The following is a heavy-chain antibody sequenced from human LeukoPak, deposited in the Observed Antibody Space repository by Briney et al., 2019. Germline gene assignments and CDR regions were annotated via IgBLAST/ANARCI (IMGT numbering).Heavy chain of an antibody. CDR1: GFTFSSYA. CDR2: ISSNGGST. CDR3: ARAYDSSSYYWDY. V-gene: IGHV3-64*01. Sequence: PGGSLRLSCAASGFTFSSYAMHWVRQAPGKGLEYVSAISSNGGSTYYANSVKGRFTISRDNSKNTLYLQMGSLRAEDMAVYYCARAYDSSSYYWDYWGQGTLVTVSS. D-gene: IGHD3-22*01. J-gene: IGHJ4*02.